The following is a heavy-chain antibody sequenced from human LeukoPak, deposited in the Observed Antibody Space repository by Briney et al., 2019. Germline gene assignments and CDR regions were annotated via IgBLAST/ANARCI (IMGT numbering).Heavy chain of an antibody. CDR2: INHSGST. CDR3: ARHSRTYYDILTGPYGGNFDY. V-gene: IGHV4-34*01. Sequence: SETLSLTCAVYGESFSGHYWSWIRQPPGKGLEWIGEINHSGSTNYNPSLKSRVIISVDTSKNQFSLKMGSVTAADTSVYYCARHSRTYYDILTGPYGGNFDYWGQRILVTVSS. J-gene: IGHJ4*02. CDR1: GESFSGHY. D-gene: IGHD3-9*01.